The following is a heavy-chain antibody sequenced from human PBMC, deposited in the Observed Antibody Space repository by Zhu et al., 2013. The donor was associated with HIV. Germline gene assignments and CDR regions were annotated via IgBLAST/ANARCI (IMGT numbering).Heavy chain of an antibody. D-gene: IGHD4-17*01. CDR3: ARVPSFVGDYGPYYYYGMDV. CDR1: GGTFSSYA. V-gene: IGHV1-69*01. J-gene: IGHJ6*02. CDR2: IIPIFGTA. Sequence: QVQLVQSGAEVKKPGSSVKVSCKASGGTFSSYAISWVRQAPGQGLEWMGGIIPIFGTANYAQKFQGRVTITADESTSTAYMELSSLRSEDTAVYYCARVPSFVGDYGPYYYYGMDVWGQGTTVTVSS.